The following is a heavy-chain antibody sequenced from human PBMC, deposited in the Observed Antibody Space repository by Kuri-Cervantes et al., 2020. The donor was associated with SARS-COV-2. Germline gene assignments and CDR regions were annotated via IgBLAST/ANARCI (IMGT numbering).Heavy chain of an antibody. V-gene: IGHV3-11*04. CDR3: AKEPAAIGYYYMDV. CDR1: EFRFSDYH. J-gene: IGHJ6*03. Sequence: GESLKISCAASEFRFSDYHMSWIRQAPGKGLEWISYISLSGITIYYADSVKGRFTISRDNAKNSLYLQMNSLRAEDTAVYYCAKEPAAIGYYYMDVWGKGITVTVSS. D-gene: IGHD2-2*02. CDR2: ISLSGITI.